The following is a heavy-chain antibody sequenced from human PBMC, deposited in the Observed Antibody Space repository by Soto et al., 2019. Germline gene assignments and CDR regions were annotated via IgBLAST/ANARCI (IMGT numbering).Heavy chain of an antibody. Sequence: SETLSLSCTVSGGSISSYYWSWIRQPPGKGLEWIEYIYYSGSTNYNPSLKSRVTISVDTSKNQFSLKLSSVTAADTAVYYCARLALCREYPHACWFDPWGQGTLVTVSS. CDR2: IYYSGST. D-gene: IGHD2-2*01. CDR3: ARLALCREYPHACWFDP. CDR1: GGSISSYY. V-gene: IGHV4-59*08. J-gene: IGHJ5*02.